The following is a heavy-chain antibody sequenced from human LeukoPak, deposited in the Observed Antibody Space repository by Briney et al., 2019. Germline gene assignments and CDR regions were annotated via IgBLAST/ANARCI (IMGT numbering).Heavy chain of an antibody. D-gene: IGHD3-10*01. Sequence: GGSLRLSCAASGFTFDDYGMSWVRQAPGKGPEWVSGINWNGGSTGYADSVKGRFTISRDNAKNSLYLQMNSLRAEDTAVYYCATRITMVRGVIINDYWGQGTLVTVSS. CDR3: ATRITMVRGVIINDY. V-gene: IGHV3-20*04. CDR2: INWNGGST. J-gene: IGHJ4*02. CDR1: GFTFDDYG.